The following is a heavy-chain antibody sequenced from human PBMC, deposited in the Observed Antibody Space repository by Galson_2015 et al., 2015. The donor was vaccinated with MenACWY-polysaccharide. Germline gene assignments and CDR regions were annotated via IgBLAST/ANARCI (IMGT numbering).Heavy chain of an antibody. J-gene: IGHJ4*02. CDR1: GFTFSGNW. V-gene: IGHV3-69-1*01. D-gene: IGHD1-26*01. Sequence: SLRLSCAASGFTFSGNWMHWVRQAPGKGLEWVSYISSGGTIYYADSVKGRFTISRDNAKNSLYLQMNSLRDDDTAVYYCARVLKGLVGATPDYWGQGTLVTVSS. CDR2: ISSGGTI. CDR3: ARVLKGLVGATPDY.